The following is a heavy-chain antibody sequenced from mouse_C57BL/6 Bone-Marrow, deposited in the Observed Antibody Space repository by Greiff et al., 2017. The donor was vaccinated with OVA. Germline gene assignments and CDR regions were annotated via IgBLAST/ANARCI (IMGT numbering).Heavy chain of an antibody. J-gene: IGHJ4*01. Sequence: VQLQQSGAELARPGASVKLSCKASGYTFTSYGISWVKQRTGQGLEWIGEIYPRSGNTYYNEKFKGKATLTADKSSSTAYMELRSLTSEDYAVYFCARGGDYYAMDYWGQGTSVTVSS. CDR3: ARGGDYYAMDY. CDR2: IYPRSGNT. V-gene: IGHV1-81*01. CDR1: GYTFTSYG.